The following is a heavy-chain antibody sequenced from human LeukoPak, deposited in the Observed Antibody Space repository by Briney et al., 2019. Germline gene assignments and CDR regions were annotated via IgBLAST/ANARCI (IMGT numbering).Heavy chain of an antibody. D-gene: IGHD3-3*01. CDR1: GGSISSYY. V-gene: IGHV4-59*08. CDR2: IYYSGST. CDR3: ARGGGTYYDFWSGYLS. J-gene: IGHJ5*02. Sequence: SETLSLTCKVSGGSISSYYWSWIRQPPGKGLEWIGFIYYSGSTDYNPSLKSRVTISVDTSKNHFSLKLSSVTAADTAVYYCARGGGTYYDFWSGYLSWAQETLVTVPS.